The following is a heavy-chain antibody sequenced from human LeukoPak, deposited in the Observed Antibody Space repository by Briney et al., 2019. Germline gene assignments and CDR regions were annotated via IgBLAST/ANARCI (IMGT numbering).Heavy chain of an antibody. CDR2: RRCDGSNK. V-gene: IGHV3-30*02. J-gene: IGHJ2*01. CDR1: GFTFSSYG. CDR3: AKDPVQCGDNGWYFDL. Sequence: GGSLRLSCAASGFTFSSYGMHWVRQAPGKGLEWEAFRRCDGSNKHFADSVEGRLTISRDNSKNTPYLQVNSLRVEDTGFYYCAKDPVQCGDNGWYFDLWGRGTLVTVSS. D-gene: IGHD4-17*01.